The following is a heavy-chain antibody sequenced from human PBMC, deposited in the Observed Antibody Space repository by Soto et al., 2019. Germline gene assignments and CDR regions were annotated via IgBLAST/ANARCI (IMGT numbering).Heavy chain of an antibody. V-gene: IGHV1-69*13. J-gene: IGHJ6*02. CDR3: ARDVPLNYYDGTFSYYAMDV. Sequence: RASVKVSCKASGGTFSSHAISWVRQAPGQGLEWMGGIIPFFKATNYAQKFQGRVTITADDSTSTAYMDLYSLRSDDTAVYYCARDVPLNYYDGTFSYYAMDVWGQGTTVTVSS. CDR1: GGTFSSHA. D-gene: IGHD3-16*01. CDR2: IIPFFKAT.